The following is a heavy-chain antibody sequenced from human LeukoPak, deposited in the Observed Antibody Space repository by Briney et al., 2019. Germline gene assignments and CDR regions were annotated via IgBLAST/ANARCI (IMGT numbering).Heavy chain of an antibody. CDR1: GFTVSSNY. D-gene: IGHD3-10*01. V-gene: IGHV3-53*01. J-gene: IGHJ4*02. CDR3: ARDNYGSGSYYHDY. CDR2: IYSGGST. Sequence: PGGSLRLSCAASGFTVSSNYMSWVRQAPGKGLEWVSVIYSGGSTYYADSVKGRFTLSRDNSKNTLYLQMNSLRAEDTAVYYCARDNYGSGSYYHDYWGQGTLVTVSS.